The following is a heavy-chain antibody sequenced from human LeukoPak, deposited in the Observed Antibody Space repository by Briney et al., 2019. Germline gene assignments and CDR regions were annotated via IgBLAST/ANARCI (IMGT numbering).Heavy chain of an antibody. Sequence: SETLSLTCAVYGGSFSGYYWSWIRQPPGKGLEWIGEINHSGSTNYTPSLKSRVTISVDTSKNQFSLKLSSVTAADTAVYYCARTRAGRLRYFDWLEFDYWGQGTLVTVSS. D-gene: IGHD3-9*01. V-gene: IGHV4-34*01. CDR3: ARTRAGRLRYFDWLEFDY. CDR1: GGSFSGYY. CDR2: INHSGST. J-gene: IGHJ4*02.